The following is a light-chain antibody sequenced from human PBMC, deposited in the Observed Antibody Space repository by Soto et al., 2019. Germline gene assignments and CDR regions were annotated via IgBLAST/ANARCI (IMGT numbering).Light chain of an antibody. Sequence: EIVLTQSPGTLSLSPGERATLSCRASQSVSSSYLAWYQQKPGQAPRLLIYGASSRATGIPDRFSGSGSGTDVTRTISRQEPEDFAVYYCQQYGSSPLYTFGQGTKLEIK. J-gene: IGKJ2*01. CDR3: QQYGSSPLYT. V-gene: IGKV3-20*01. CDR2: GAS. CDR1: QSVSSSY.